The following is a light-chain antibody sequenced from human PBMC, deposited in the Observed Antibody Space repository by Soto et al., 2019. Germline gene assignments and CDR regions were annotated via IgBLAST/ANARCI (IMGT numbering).Light chain of an antibody. Sequence: QAVVTQPPSVSAAPGQKVSISCSGRNSNIGNNYVSWYQQVPGTAPKLLIYDNNERPSGIPDRFSGSKSGTSATLGIAGLQTGDEAVYFCGTWDDSLSAVLFGGGTKLTVL. CDR2: DNN. CDR3: GTWDDSLSAVL. V-gene: IGLV1-51*01. J-gene: IGLJ3*02. CDR1: NSNIGNNY.